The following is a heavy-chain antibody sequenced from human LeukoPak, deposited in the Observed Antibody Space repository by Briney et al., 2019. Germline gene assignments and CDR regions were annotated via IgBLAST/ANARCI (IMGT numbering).Heavy chain of an antibody. CDR1: GFTFNTYS. Sequence: GGSLRLSCAASGFTFNTYSMNWVRQAPGKRPEWVAYITYTSSTILYADSVKGRFTISRDNANNSLYLQMNNLRADDTAVYYCARLTVTTDAFDIWGLGTMVTVSS. J-gene: IGHJ3*02. CDR3: ARLTVTTDAFDI. D-gene: IGHD4-17*01. CDR2: ITYTSSTI. V-gene: IGHV3-48*01.